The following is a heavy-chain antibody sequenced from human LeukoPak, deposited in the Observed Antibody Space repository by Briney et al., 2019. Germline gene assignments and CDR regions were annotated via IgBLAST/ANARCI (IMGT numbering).Heavy chain of an antibody. Sequence: GGSLRLSCAASGFTFSSYGMHWVRQAPGKGLEWVALISYDKSNKYYADSVKGRFTISRDNSKNTLFVQMNSLRTEDTAVYYCARSGVQWQWLLTYDAFDIWGQGTMVTVSS. D-gene: IGHD6-19*01. V-gene: IGHV3-30*03. CDR3: ARSGVQWQWLLTYDAFDI. CDR2: ISYDKSNK. CDR1: GFTFSSYG. J-gene: IGHJ3*02.